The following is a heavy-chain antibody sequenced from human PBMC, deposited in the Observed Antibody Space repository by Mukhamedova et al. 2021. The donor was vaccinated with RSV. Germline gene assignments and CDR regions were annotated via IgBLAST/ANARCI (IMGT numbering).Heavy chain of an antibody. CDR3: ARVSRAETQRQFDY. V-gene: IGHV4-31*02. D-gene: IGHD5-18*01. J-gene: IGHJ4*02. CDR2: IFYSGTT. Sequence: GKGLEWIGYIFYSGTTYYHPSLRSRATISVDTSKNQFSLDLNSVTAADTALYYCARVSRAETQRQFDYWGQGTLVTVSS.